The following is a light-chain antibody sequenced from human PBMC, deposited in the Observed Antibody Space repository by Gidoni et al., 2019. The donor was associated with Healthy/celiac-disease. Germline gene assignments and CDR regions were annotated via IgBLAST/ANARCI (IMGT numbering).Light chain of an antibody. CDR3: QQYNNWPPYT. J-gene: IGKJ2*01. V-gene: IGKV3-15*01. CDR1: QSGSCH. CDR2: GAS. Sequence: EIVMTQSPATLSVSPGERATLSCRASQSGSCHLAWYQQKPGQAPRLLIYGASTRATGIPARFSGSGSGTEFTLTISSLQSEDFAVYYCQQYNNWPPYTFGQGTKLEIK.